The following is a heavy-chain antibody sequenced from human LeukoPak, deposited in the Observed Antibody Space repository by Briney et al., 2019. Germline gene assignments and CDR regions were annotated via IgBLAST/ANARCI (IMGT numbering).Heavy chain of an antibody. CDR2: IIPIFGTA. CDR3: ARVRGEYQLLKWFDP. D-gene: IGHD2-2*01. Sequence: SVTVSCKASGGTFSSYAISWVRQAPGQGLEWMGGIIPIFGTANYAQKFQGRVTITADESTSTAYMELSSLRSEDTAVYYCARVRGEYQLLKWFDPWGQGTLVTVSS. J-gene: IGHJ5*02. CDR1: GGTFSSYA. V-gene: IGHV1-69*13.